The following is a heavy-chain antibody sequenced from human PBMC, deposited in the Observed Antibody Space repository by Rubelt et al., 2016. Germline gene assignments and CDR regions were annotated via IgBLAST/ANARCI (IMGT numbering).Heavy chain of an antibody. CDR3: ARHIYGDGDH. J-gene: IGHJ4*02. Sequence: GSISGGGYSRSWIRQPPGKGLEWIGYIYYSGSTYYNLSLKSRVTISVDTSKNQFSLKLSSVTAADTAVYYCARHIYGDGDHWGQGTLVTVSS. CDR1: GSISGGGYS. D-gene: IGHD4-17*01. V-gene: IGHV4-30-4*07. CDR2: IYYSGST.